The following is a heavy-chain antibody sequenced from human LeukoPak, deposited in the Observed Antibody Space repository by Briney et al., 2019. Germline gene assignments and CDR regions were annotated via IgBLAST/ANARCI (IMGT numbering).Heavy chain of an antibody. D-gene: IGHD5-18*01. Sequence: GGSLRLSCAASGFPFSSYSMNWVRQAPGKGLEWLSSISSSSNYIYYADSVKGRFTISRDNAKNSLFLQMNSLRAEDTAVYYCARENTAMVTASDYWGQGTLVTVSS. CDR2: ISSSSNYI. CDR3: ARENTAMVTASDY. CDR1: GFPFSSYS. V-gene: IGHV3-21*01. J-gene: IGHJ4*02.